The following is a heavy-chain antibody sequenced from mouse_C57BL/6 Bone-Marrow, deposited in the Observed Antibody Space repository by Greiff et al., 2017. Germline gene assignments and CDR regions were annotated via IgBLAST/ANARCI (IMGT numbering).Heavy chain of an antibody. J-gene: IGHJ3*01. CDR1: GYTFTSYW. CDR3: AKLGPNPWFAY. D-gene: IGHD4-1*01. Sequence: QVQLQQPGAELVMPGASVKLSCKASGYTFTSYWMHWVKQRPGKGLEWIGEIDPSDSYTNSNQKVKGKSPLTVDKSSITAYMQLSSLTSEDSAVYSCAKLGPNPWFAYWGQGTLVTVSA. V-gene: IGHV1-69*01. CDR2: IDPSDSYT.